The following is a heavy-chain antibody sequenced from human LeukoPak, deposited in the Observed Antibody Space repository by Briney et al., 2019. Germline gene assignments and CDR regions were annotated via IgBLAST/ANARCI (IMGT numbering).Heavy chain of an antibody. CDR1: GGSISSYY. J-gene: IGHJ3*02. Sequence: SETLSLTCTVSGGSISSYYWSWIRQPPGKGLEWIGYIYYSGSTNYNPSLKSRVTISVDTSKNQFSLKLSSVTAADTAVYYCARGLEWHDAFDIWGQGTMVTVSS. CDR3: ARGLEWHDAFDI. D-gene: IGHD3-3*01. V-gene: IGHV4-59*01. CDR2: IYYSGST.